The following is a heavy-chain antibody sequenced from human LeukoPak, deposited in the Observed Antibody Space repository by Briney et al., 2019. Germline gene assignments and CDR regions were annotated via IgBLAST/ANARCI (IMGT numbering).Heavy chain of an antibody. CDR1: GGSIGSYY. Sequence: SETLSLTCTVSGGSIGSYYWSWIRQPPGKGLEWIGYIYYSGSTNYNPSLKSRVTISVDTSKNQFSLKLSSVTAADTAVYYCARKRRGYCSSTSCYEEDDYWGQGTLVTVSS. CDR3: ARKRRGYCSSTSCYEEDDY. D-gene: IGHD2-2*01. V-gene: IGHV4-59*01. CDR2: IYYSGST. J-gene: IGHJ4*02.